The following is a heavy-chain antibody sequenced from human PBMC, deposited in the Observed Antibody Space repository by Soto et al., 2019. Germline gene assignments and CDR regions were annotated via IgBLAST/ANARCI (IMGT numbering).Heavy chain of an antibody. CDR3: AREIMPLTNDWSFDL. Sequence: QVQLQESGPGLVKPSETLSLTCTVSGGSISGGVHSWSWIRQPPGKGLEWIGHIFDSGSTYYNPSLKSRLTTSVDTSKNQFSLRLSSVTAADTAVYYCAREIMPLTNDWSFDLWGRGTLVTVSS. V-gene: IGHV4-30-4*01. J-gene: IGHJ2*01. CDR1: GGSISGGVHS. CDR2: IFDSGST. D-gene: IGHD2-8*01.